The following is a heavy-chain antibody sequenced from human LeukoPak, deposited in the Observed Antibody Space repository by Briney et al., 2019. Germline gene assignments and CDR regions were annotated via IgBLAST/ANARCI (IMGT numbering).Heavy chain of an antibody. CDR2: IYPGDSGT. J-gene: IGHJ4*02. D-gene: IGHD3-10*01. V-gene: IGHV5-51*01. CDR1: GYSFTSYW. CDR3: ARPIYYGSGSYRY. Sequence: GESLKISCKGSGYSFTSYWIGWVRQMPGKGLEWMGIIYPGDSGTSYSPSFQGQVTISADKSISTAYLQWSSLKASDTAMYYCARPIYYGSGSYRYWGQGTLVTVSS.